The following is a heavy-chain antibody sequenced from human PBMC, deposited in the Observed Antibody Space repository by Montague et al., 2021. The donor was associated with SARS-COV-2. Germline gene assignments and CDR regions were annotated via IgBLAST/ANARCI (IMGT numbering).Heavy chain of an antibody. CDR2: ISYDGSNK. Sequence: SLRLSCAASGFTFTNYAMHWVRQAPGKGLEWVAVISYDGSNKYYVDSXXGRFTISRDNSKNTLYLQMNSLRAEDTAVYYCASSEGLTVVTGYYYGMDVWGQGTTVTVSS. D-gene: IGHD4-23*01. CDR1: GFTFTNYA. V-gene: IGHV3-30*04. J-gene: IGHJ6*02. CDR3: ASSEGLTVVTGYYYGMDV.